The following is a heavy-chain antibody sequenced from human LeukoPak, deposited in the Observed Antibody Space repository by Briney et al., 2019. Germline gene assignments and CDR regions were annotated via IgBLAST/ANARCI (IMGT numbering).Heavy chain of an antibody. J-gene: IGHJ4*02. CDR1: GFTFSSDG. D-gene: IGHD6-13*01. Sequence: GGSLRLSCAASGFTFSSDGMHWVRQAPGKGLEWVAFIRYDGSNKYYADSVKGRFTISRDNSKNTLYLQMNSLRAEDTAVYYCAKVQYSSSWYGIDYWGQGTLVTVSS. V-gene: IGHV3-30*02. CDR2: IRYDGSNK. CDR3: AKVQYSSSWYGIDY.